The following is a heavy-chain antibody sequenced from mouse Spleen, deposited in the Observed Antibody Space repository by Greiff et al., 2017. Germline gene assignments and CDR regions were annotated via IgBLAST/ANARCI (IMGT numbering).Heavy chain of an antibody. CDR2: IDPSDSYT. J-gene: IGHJ3*01. CDR1: GYTFTSYW. V-gene: IGHV1-50*01. Sequence: QVHVKQPGAELVKPGASVKLSCKASGYTFTSYWMQWVKQRPGQGLEWIGEIDPSDSYTNYNQKFKGKATLTVDTSSSTAYMQLSSLTSEDSAVYYCAREAWFAYWGQGTLVTVSA. CDR3: AREAWFAY.